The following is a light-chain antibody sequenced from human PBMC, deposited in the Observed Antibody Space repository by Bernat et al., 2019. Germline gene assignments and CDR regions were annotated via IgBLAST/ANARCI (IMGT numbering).Light chain of an antibody. CDR3: KQYGDSVT. J-gene: IGKJ4*01. Sequence: EMVLTQSPGTLSLSPGESVSLSCRASQTLDNNYLAWYQQKPGQAPRLLISGASSRATGIPDRFSGSGSGTDFSLTISRLEPEDFAVYYCKQYGDSVTFGGGTKVEIK. V-gene: IGKV3-20*01. CDR2: GAS. CDR1: QTLDNNY.